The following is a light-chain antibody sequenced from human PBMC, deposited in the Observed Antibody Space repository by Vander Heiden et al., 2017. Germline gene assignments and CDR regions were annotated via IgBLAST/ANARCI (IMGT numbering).Light chain of an antibody. Sequence: IVLTQSPGTLSLSPGDRATLSCRASQSVSFNYFAWYQQKPGQSPRLLISGASTRAAGIPDRFIGSGSGTDFTLTISRLEPEDFAVYYCHQYGNSPPWTFGQGSKVEV. J-gene: IGKJ1*01. CDR2: GAS. V-gene: IGKV3-20*01. CDR3: HQYGNSPPWT. CDR1: QSVSFNY.